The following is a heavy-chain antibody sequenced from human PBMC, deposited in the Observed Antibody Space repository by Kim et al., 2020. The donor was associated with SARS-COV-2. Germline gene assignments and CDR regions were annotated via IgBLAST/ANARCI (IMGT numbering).Heavy chain of an antibody. CDR1: GGSFSDYY. CDR3: AGGPSDIMIGYYKYYYYGMED. Sequence: SETLSLTCAVYGGSFSDYYWSWIRQPPGKGLEWIGEIFHSGSTNYNPSLQSRVSISVDTSKNQFSPKLNSVTAADTAVNYCAGGPSDIMIGYYKYYYYGMEDRGQGTTVTVSS. CDR2: IFHSGST. V-gene: IGHV4-34*01. D-gene: IGHD3-9*01. J-gene: IGHJ6*02.